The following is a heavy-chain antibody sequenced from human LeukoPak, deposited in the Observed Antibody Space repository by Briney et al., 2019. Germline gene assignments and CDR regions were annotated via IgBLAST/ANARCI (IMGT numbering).Heavy chain of an antibody. CDR2: IYHTGST. D-gene: IGHD2-2*01. J-gene: IGHJ4*02. V-gene: IGHV4-28*01. Sequence: PSETLSLTCAVSGYSISSSSNWWGWIRQPPGKGLEWIGYIYHTGSTYCNSSLKSRVRMSVDTSKNQISLKLSSVTAVDTAVYYCARTQGYCSSTSCYPFDYWGQGTLVTVSS. CDR3: ARTQGYCSSTSCYPFDY. CDR1: GYSISSSSNW.